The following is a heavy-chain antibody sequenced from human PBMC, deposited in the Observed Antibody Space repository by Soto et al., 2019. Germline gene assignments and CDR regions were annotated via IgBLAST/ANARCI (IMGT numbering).Heavy chain of an antibody. CDR2: IIPIFGTA. Sequence: QVQLVQSGAEVKKPGSSVKVSCKASGGTFSSYAISWVRQAPGQGLEWMGGIIPIFGTANYAQKFQGRDTINADESTSTAYMELSSLRSEETAVYYCARDVGFCSGSSCYEFGYWGQGTLVTVSS. CDR1: GGTFSSYA. CDR3: ARDVGFCSGSSCYEFGY. J-gene: IGHJ4*02. D-gene: IGHD2-15*01. V-gene: IGHV1-69*01.